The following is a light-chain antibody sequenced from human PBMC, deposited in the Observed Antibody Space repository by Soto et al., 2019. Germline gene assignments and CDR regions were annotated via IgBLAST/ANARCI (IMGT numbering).Light chain of an antibody. CDR3: SSYTSSSTHV. CDR2: DVS. J-gene: IGLJ1*01. Sequence: SELTHLASVSSSPGDSIPIPCTETSSDVGGYNYVSWYQQHPGKAPKLMIQDVSNRPSGVSDRFSGSKSGNTASLTISGLQAEDEADYYCSSYTSSSTHVFGTGTKVTV. V-gene: IGLV2-14*01. CDR1: SSDVGGYNY.